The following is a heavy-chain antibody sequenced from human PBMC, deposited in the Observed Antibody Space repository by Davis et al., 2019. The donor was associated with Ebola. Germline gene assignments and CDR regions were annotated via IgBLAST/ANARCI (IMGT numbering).Heavy chain of an antibody. CDR1: GFNFRSYG. J-gene: IGHJ4*02. D-gene: IGHD1-14*01. Sequence: GGSLRLSCAASGFNFRSYGMHWVRQAPDKGLEWVAVIWYDGSRKYYGDSVKGRFTISRDNSNNLLYLQMNSLRAEDTAVYYCAKGGGLRNSFDYWGQGTLVTVSS. CDR3: AKGGGLRNSFDY. V-gene: IGHV3-33*06. CDR2: IWYDGSRK.